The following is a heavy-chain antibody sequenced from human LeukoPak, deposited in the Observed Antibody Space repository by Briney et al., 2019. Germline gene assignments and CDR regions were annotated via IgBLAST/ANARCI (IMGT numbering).Heavy chain of an antibody. Sequence: GGSLRPSCAASAFTFSSYWMSWVRQAPGNGLEWVANIDQDGSEKYYVESMKGRITISRDTAKNSLYLQMNSLRAEDTAVYYCAREWELLDYWGQGTLVTVSS. CDR2: IDQDGSEK. CDR3: AREWELLDY. D-gene: IGHD1-26*01. CDR1: AFTFSSYW. J-gene: IGHJ4*02. V-gene: IGHV3-7*03.